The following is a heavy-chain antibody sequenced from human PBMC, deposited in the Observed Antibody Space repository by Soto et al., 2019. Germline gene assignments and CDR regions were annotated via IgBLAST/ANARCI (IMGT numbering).Heavy chain of an antibody. CDR1: GGTFSSYA. V-gene: IGHV1-69*01. CDR3: ARSRSYYDSSGYYYGAMRAFDI. J-gene: IGHJ3*02. Sequence: QVQLVQSGAEVKKPGSSVKVSCKASGGTFSSYAISWVRQAPGQGLEWMGGIIPIFGTANYAQKFQGRVTITADDSTSTAYMELSSLRSEDTAVYYCARSRSYYDSSGYYYGAMRAFDIWGQGTMVTVSS. CDR2: IIPIFGTA. D-gene: IGHD3-22*01.